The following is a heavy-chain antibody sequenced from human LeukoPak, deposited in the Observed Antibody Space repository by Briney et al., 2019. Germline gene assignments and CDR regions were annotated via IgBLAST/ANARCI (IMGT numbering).Heavy chain of an antibody. CDR3: ARHGKHNYFDC. CDR2: ISGSTTYI. CDR1: GFTFSDYY. V-gene: IGHV3-11*03. D-gene: IGHD5-24*01. Sequence: GGSLRLSCAASGFTFSDYYMSWIRQTPGKGLEWVSYISGSTTYIKYAGSVKGRFTISRDNAKNSLYLQRNSLRAEDTAVYYCARHGKHNYFDCGGQGTLVTVS. J-gene: IGHJ4*02.